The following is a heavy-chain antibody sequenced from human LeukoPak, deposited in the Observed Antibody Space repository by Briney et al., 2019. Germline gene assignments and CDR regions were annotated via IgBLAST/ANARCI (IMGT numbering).Heavy chain of an antibody. CDR2: MNPNSGNT. D-gene: IGHD6-6*01. CDR1: GYTFTVYY. Sequence: RASVKVSCKASGYTFTVYYIHWVRQAPGQGLEWMGWMNPNSGNTGYAQKFQGRVTITRNTSISTAYMELSSLRSEDTAVYYCARRIAARREGNWFDPWGQGTLVTVSS. J-gene: IGHJ5*02. V-gene: IGHV1-8*03. CDR3: ARRIAARREGNWFDP.